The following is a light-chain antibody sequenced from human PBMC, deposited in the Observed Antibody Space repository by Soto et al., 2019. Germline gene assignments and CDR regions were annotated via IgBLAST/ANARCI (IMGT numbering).Light chain of an antibody. CDR2: GTS. Sequence: EIVMTQSPGTLSVSPGERATLSCRASQSVNSNLAWYQQKPGQAPRLLIYGTSTRTTGIPARFSGSGSGAKFILTISSLQYEDFAVYYCQQYNSWPLWTFGQGTKVEIK. CDR3: QQYNSWPLWT. CDR1: QSVNSN. J-gene: IGKJ1*01. V-gene: IGKV3-15*01.